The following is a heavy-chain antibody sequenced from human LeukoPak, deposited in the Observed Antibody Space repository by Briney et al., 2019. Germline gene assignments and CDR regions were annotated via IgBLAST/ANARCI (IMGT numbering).Heavy chain of an antibody. CDR1: GGTFSSYA. V-gene: IGHV1-69*04. CDR2: IIPILGIA. Sequence: ASVKVSCKASGGTFSSYAISWVRQAPGQGLEWMGRIIPILGIANYAQKFQGRVTITADKSTSTAYMELSSLRSEDTAVYYCARALALDYYYYMDVWGKGTTVTVSS. D-gene: IGHD6-13*01. CDR3: ARALALDYYYYMDV. J-gene: IGHJ6*03.